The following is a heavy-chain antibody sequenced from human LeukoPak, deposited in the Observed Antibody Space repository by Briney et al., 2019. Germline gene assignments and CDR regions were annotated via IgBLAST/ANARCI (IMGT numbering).Heavy chain of an antibody. CDR2: ISYDGSNK. J-gene: IGHJ4*02. Sequence: GGSLRLSCAASGFTFSSYGMHWVRQAPGKGLEWVAVISYDGSNKYYADSVKGRFTISRDNSKNTLYLQMNSLRAEDTAVYYCALRGPADSSWYDTFFDYWGQGTLVTVSS. V-gene: IGHV3-30*03. D-gene: IGHD6-13*01. CDR3: ALRGPADSSWYDTFFDY. CDR1: GFTFSSYG.